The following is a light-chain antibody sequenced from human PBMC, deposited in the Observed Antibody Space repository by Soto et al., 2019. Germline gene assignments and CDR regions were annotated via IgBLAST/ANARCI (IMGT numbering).Light chain of an antibody. V-gene: IGKV3-11*01. Sequence: EFVLTQSPGTLSLSPVERATLSFRASQTVRNNYLAWYQQKPGQAPRLLIYDASNRATGIPARFSGSGSGTDFTLTISSLEPEDFAVYYCQQRSNWPPTFGQGTKVDIK. J-gene: IGKJ1*01. CDR2: DAS. CDR3: QQRSNWPPT. CDR1: QTVRNNY.